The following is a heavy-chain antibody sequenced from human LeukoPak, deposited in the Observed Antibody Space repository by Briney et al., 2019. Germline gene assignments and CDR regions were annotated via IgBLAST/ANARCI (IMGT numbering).Heavy chain of an antibody. Sequence: SVKVSFKASGGTFSSYAISWVRQAPGQGLEWMGGIIPIFGTANYAQKFQGRVTITADESTSTAYMELSSLRSEDTAVYYCARAAQQWLRVGWYFDLWGRGTLVTVSS. J-gene: IGHJ2*01. CDR3: ARAAQQWLRVGWYFDL. V-gene: IGHV1-69*01. CDR2: IIPIFGTA. D-gene: IGHD6-19*01. CDR1: GGTFSSYA.